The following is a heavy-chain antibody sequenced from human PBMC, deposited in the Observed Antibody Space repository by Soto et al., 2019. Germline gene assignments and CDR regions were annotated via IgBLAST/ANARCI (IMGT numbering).Heavy chain of an antibody. D-gene: IGHD2-21*01. CDR1: GFTFRSYA. Sequence: GGSLRLSCAASGFTFRSYAMNWVRQAPGKGLEWVSAVSDSGGSTYYADSVKGRFTISRDNSKNTLYLQMNNLRAEDTAVYFCAKHRILGGHCYCLMDVWGKGTTVTVSS. CDR3: AKHRILGGHCYCLMDV. CDR2: VSDSGGST. V-gene: IGHV3-23*01. J-gene: IGHJ6*03.